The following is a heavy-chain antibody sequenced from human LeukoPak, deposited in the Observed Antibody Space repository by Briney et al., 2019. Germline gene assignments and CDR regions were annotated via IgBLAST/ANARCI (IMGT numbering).Heavy chain of an antibody. CDR2: ISSSGSTI. J-gene: IGHJ4*02. D-gene: IGHD2-2*01. CDR1: GFTFSDYY. Sequence: GGSLRLSCAASGFTFSDYYMSWIRQAPGKGLEWVSYISSSGSTIYYADSVKGRFTISRDNAKNSLYLQMNSLRAEDTAVYYCARESKRYCSSTSCNDYWGQGTLVTVSS. V-gene: IGHV3-11*01. CDR3: ARESKRYCSSTSCNDY.